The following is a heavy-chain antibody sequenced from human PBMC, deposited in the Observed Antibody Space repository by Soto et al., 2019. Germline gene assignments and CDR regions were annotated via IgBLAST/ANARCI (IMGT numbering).Heavy chain of an antibody. CDR3: ARNRGDGGNSY. V-gene: IGHV1-69*02. CDR2: IIPILGIA. CDR1: GGTFSSYT. Sequence: QVQLVQSGAEVKKPGSSVKVSCKASGGTFSSYTISWVRQAPGQGLEWIGRIIPILGIANYAQKFQGRVTITADKSTSTAYMQLSSLRSEDTAVYYCARNRGDGGNSYWGQGTLVTVSS. J-gene: IGHJ4*02. D-gene: IGHD2-21*02.